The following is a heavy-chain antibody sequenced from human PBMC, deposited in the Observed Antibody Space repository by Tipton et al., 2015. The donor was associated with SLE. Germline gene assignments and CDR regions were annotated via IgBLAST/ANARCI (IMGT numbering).Heavy chain of an antibody. V-gene: IGHV4-34*01. CDR1: GGSFSGYY. CDR3: ARGRPRATQAWGGYYYYMDV. Sequence: TLSLTCAVYGGSFSGYYWSWIRQPPGKGLEWIGEINHSGSTNYNPSLKSRITISVDTSKNQFSLRLSSVTAVDTAVYYCARGRPRATQAWGGYYYYMDVWGKGTTVTVSS. J-gene: IGHJ6*03. CDR2: INHSGST. D-gene: IGHD3-16*01.